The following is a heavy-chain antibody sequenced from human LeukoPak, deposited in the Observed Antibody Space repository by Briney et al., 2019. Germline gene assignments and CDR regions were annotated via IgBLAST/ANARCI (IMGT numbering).Heavy chain of an antibody. CDR3: AGGGYCSSSSCFAPLFDW. J-gene: IGHJ4*02. CDR1: GASISRYY. V-gene: IGHV4-59*01. CDR2: IHNSGGT. Sequence: SETLSLTCPASGASISRYYWSCIRQPPGKVLEWHGYIHNSGGTNYNASLKSRVAMSLDTSKNQFSLRLRSVTAADTALYFCAGGGYCSSSSCFAPLFDWWGQGTLVTVSS. D-gene: IGHD2-2*01.